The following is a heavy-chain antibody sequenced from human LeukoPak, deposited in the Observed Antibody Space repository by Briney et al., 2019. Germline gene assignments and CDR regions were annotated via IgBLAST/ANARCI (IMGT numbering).Heavy chain of an antibody. CDR2: ISSSGSYI. CDR3: ARDRGGSVWYDY. J-gene: IGHJ4*02. D-gene: IGHD6-19*01. CDR1: GFTFSTYS. Sequence: GGSLRLSCAASGFTFSTYSMNWVRRAPGKGLEWVSSISSSGSYIYYADSVKGRFTISRDNAKNSLYLQMNSLRAEDTAVYYCARDRGGSVWYDYWGQGTLVTVSS. V-gene: IGHV3-21*01.